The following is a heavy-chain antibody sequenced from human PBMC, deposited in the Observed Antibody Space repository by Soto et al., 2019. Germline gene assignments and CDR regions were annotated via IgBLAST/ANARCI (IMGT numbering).Heavy chain of an antibody. CDR2: INVYNGNT. CDR3: ARGVGSGSYYNQYNWFDP. Sequence: QVQLVQSGGEVKKPGASVKVSCKASGYTFTNYGISWVRQAPGQGLEWMGWINVYNGNTKYAQKVQGRVTMTTATSTSTAYRELRSLRSDDTAVYYCARGVGSGSYYNQYNWFDPWGQGTLVTVSS. D-gene: IGHD3-10*01. V-gene: IGHV1-18*01. J-gene: IGHJ5*02. CDR1: GYTFTNYG.